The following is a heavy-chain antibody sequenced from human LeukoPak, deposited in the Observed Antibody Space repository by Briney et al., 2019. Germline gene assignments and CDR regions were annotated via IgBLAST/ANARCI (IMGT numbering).Heavy chain of an antibody. CDR1: GASISSSDYY. J-gene: IGHJ6*03. CDR2: INYSGST. V-gene: IGHV4-39*02. D-gene: IGHD3-22*01. CDR3: ARLTHSYYSDTSGYYPYYYMDV. Sequence: PSETLSLTCSVSGASISSSDYYWGWLRQPPGKGWEWIARINYSGSTYYNPSLKSRVTISVDTSKNHFSLRLTSMTAADTAVYYCARLTHSYYSDTSGYYPYYYMDVWGKGTTVTVSS.